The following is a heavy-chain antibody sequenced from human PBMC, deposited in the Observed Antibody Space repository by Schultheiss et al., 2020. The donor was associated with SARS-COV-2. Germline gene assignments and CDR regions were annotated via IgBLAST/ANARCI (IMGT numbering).Heavy chain of an antibody. CDR1: GFTFSSYS. D-gene: IGHD5-12*01. CDR3: AKDNSNSGYVDYYYYGMDV. Sequence: GGSLRLSCAASGFTFSSYSMNWVRQAPGKGLEWVSAISGSGGSTYYADSVKGRFTISRDNSKNTLYLQMNSLRAEDTAVYYCAKDNSNSGYVDYYYYGMDVWGQGTTVTVSS. CDR2: ISGSGGST. J-gene: IGHJ6*02. V-gene: IGHV3-23*01.